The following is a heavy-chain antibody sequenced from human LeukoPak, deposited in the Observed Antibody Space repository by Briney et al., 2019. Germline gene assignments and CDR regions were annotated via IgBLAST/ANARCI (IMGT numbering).Heavy chain of an antibody. CDR3: AKAHNWNYWFDP. Sequence: SETLSLTCTVSNYSISSVFYWGWIRQPPGKGLEWIASIYHSGSTYINPSLKSRVTISMDTSKNNFSLRLNSVTAADTAAYFCAKAHNWNYWFDPWGQGTLVTVSS. V-gene: IGHV4-38-2*02. CDR2: IYHSGST. D-gene: IGHD1-7*01. CDR1: NYSISSVFY. J-gene: IGHJ5*02.